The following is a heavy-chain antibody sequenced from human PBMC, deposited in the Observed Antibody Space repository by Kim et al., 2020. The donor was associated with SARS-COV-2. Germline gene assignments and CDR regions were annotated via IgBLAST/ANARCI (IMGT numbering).Heavy chain of an antibody. D-gene: IGHD6-19*01. J-gene: IGHJ4*02. V-gene: IGHV1-46*01. Sequence: ASVKVSCKASGYTFTSYYMHWVRQAPGQGLEWMGIINPSGGSTSYAQKFQGRVTMTRDTSTSTVYMGLSSLRSEDTAVYYCARDFGGRQWLVPNDYWGQGTLISVSS. CDR3: ARDFGGRQWLVPNDY. CDR2: INPSGGST. CDR1: GYTFTSYY.